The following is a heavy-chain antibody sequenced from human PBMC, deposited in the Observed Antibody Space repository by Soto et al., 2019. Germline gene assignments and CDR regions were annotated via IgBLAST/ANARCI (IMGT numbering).Heavy chain of an antibody. CDR1: GFTFSDCY. D-gene: IGHD3-10*01. Sequence: QVQLVESGGGLVKPGGSLRLSCEASGFTFSDCYMSWIRQAPGKGLEWVSYIFSSGDTKYYADSVKGRFTISRDNAKNSPYLQMDSLRAEDTAVYYCARALDRGGYYQGFDYWGQGTLVTVSS. CDR2: IFSSGDTK. CDR3: ARALDRGGYYQGFDY. V-gene: IGHV3-11*01. J-gene: IGHJ4*02.